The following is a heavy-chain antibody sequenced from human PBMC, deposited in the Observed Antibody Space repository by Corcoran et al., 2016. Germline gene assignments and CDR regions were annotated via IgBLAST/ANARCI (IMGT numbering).Heavy chain of an antibody. CDR2: INHRGST. Sequence: QVQLQQWGAGLLKPSETLSLTCAVSHGSFSDYFWSWIRQPPGKGLEWLGEINHRGSTSYNPSLKSRVTISVDTSKNQFSLNLTSVTAADTAVYYCTSHSGFFDYWGQGTLVTVSS. D-gene: IGHD3-22*01. J-gene: IGHJ4*01. V-gene: IGHV4-34*01. CDR1: HGSFSDYF. CDR3: TSHSGFFDY.